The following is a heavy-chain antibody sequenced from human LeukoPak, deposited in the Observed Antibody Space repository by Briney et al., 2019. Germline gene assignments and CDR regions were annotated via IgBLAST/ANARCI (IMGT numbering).Heavy chain of an antibody. D-gene: IGHD4-11*01. Sequence: GGSLRLSCAASGFAFSSYSMNWVRQAPGKGLEWVSSVSSGSNYIYYADSVKGRFTISRDNAKNSLYLQMNSLRAEDTAVYYCAREATTVTILSYRYFDPWGQGTLVSVSS. CDR1: GFAFSSYS. J-gene: IGHJ5*02. CDR2: VSSGSNYI. CDR3: AREATTVTILSYRYFDP. V-gene: IGHV3-21*01.